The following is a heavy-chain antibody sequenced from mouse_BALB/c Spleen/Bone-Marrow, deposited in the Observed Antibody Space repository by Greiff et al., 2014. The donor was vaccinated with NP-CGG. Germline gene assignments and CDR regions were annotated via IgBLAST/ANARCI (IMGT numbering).Heavy chain of an antibody. CDR1: GFNIKDTY. CDR2: IDPANGNT. CDR3: ARYRLGTYFDY. D-gene: IGHD2-14*01. Sequence: EVQLVESGAELMKPGASVKLSCTASGFNIKDTYMHWVKQRPEQGLEWIGRIDPANGNTKYDPKFQGKAAITADTSSNTAYLQLSSLTSEDTAVYYCARYRLGTYFDYWGQGTTLTVSS. J-gene: IGHJ2*01. V-gene: IGHV14-3*02.